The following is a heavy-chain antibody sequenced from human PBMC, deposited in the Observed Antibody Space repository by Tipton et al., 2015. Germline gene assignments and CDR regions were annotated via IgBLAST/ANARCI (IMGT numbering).Heavy chain of an antibody. D-gene: IGHD3-16*01. CDR3: ARSPPGDYEYIEY. CDR2: IQYSGST. Sequence: TLSLTCSVSSDSISKYYWSWIRQPPGKELEWIGYIQYSGSTNYNPSLKSRLTMSLDMSKNQFSLELTSVTAADTAVYYCARSPPGDYEYIEYWGQGTLITVSS. V-gene: IGHV4-59*01. J-gene: IGHJ1*01. CDR1: SDSISKYY.